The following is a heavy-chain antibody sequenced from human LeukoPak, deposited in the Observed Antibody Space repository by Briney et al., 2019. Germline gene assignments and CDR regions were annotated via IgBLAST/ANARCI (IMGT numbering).Heavy chain of an antibody. CDR3: AKEYSGSFEY. D-gene: IGHD1-26*01. CDR2: IRYDGSNK. Sequence: GGSLRLSCAVSGFTFSAYGMHWVRQAPGKGLEWVAFIRYDGSNKYYADSVKGRFTISRDNSKNTVYPQMNSLRPEDTAMYHCAKEYSGSFEYWGQGTLVIVSS. CDR1: GFTFSAYG. V-gene: IGHV3-30*02. J-gene: IGHJ4*02.